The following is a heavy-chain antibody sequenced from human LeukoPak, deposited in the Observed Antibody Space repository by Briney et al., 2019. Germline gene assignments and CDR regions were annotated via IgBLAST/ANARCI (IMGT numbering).Heavy chain of an antibody. CDR3: AKGLTRRYLDY. V-gene: IGHV3-33*06. J-gene: IGHJ4*02. D-gene: IGHD3-9*01. CDR2: IWYDGSNK. Sequence: GGSLRLSCAASGFTFSRYWMHWVRQAPGKGLEWVAVIWYDGSNKYYRDSIKGRFTISRDNSKNTLYLQMNSLRAEDTAVYYCAKGLTRRYLDYWGQGTLVTVSS. CDR1: GFTFSRYW.